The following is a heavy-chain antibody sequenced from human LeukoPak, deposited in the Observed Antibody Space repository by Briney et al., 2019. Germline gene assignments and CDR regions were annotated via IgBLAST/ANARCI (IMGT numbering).Heavy chain of an antibody. Sequence: GGSLRLSCAASGFTFSTYWMNWYRQAPGKGLEWVGNINQDASEINYVDSVRGRFTISRDNAKDSLHLQMNSLRAEDTAVYYCATDRDNSDWQKRFDSWGQGTLVTVSS. D-gene: IGHD2-21*02. V-gene: IGHV3-7*01. CDR1: GFTFSTYW. CDR3: ATDRDNSDWQKRFDS. CDR2: INQDASEI. J-gene: IGHJ4*02.